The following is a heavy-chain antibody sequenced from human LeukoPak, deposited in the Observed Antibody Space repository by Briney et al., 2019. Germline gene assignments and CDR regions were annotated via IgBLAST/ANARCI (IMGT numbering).Heavy chain of an antibody. CDR1: GYTFTSYG. CDR2: ISAYNGNT. Sequence: ASVKVSCKASGYTFTSYGISWVRQAPRQGLEWMGWISAYNGNTNYAQKLQGRVTMTTDTSTSTAYMELRSLRSDDTAVYYCASSSYYDFWSGYYSSYYFDYWGQGTLVTVSS. CDR3: ASSSYYDFWSGYYSSYYFDY. J-gene: IGHJ4*02. V-gene: IGHV1-18*01. D-gene: IGHD3-3*01.